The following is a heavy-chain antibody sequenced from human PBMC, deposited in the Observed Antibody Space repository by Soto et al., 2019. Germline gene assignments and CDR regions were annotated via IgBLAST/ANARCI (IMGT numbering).Heavy chain of an antibody. CDR3: ARYYYGSGSYYPDYYYGMDV. CDR1: GGSISSYY. J-gene: IGHJ6*02. V-gene: IGHV4-59*01. Sequence: QVQLQESGPGLVKPSETLSLTCTVSGGSISSYYWSWIRQPPGKGLEWIGYIYYSGSTNYNPSLKSRVTISVDTSKNQFSLKLSSVTAADTAVYYCARYYYGSGSYYPDYYYGMDVWGQGTTVTVSS. CDR2: IYYSGST. D-gene: IGHD3-10*01.